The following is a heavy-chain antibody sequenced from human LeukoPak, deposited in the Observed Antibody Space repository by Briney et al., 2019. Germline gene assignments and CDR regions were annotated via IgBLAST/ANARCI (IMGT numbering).Heavy chain of an antibody. CDR1: GGSFSGYY. CDR3: AGRYYSSTSCYPKRIFDY. J-gene: IGHJ4*02. Sequence: SETLSLTCAVYGGSFSGYYWSWIRQPPGKGLEWIGEINHSGSTNYNPSLKSRVTISVDTSKNQFSLKLSSVTAADTAVYYCAGRYYSSTSCYPKRIFDYWGQGTLVTVSS. D-gene: IGHD2-2*01. V-gene: IGHV4-34*01. CDR2: INHSGST.